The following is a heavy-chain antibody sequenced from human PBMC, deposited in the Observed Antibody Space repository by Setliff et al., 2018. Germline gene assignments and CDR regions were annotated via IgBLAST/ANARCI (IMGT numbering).Heavy chain of an antibody. D-gene: IGHD6-19*01. Sequence: PGGSLRLSCAGSGFSFSIFWMSWVRQAPGKGLEWVSAISGDSVSIYYADSVRGRFTISRDNSKNTLYLQMNNLRDEDTAVYYCANHNPARWAVYTAPIDSWGQGT. CDR2: ISGDSVSI. J-gene: IGHJ4*02. CDR3: ANHNPARWAVYTAPIDS. V-gene: IGHV3-23*01. CDR1: GFSFSIFW.